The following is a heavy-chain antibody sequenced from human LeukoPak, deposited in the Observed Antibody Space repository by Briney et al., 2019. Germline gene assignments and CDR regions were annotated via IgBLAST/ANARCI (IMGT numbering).Heavy chain of an antibody. CDR1: GFTFSSYA. D-gene: IGHD3-16*02. CDR3: AKDPDDYVWGSYRPNYFDY. Sequence: GGSLRLSCAASGFTFSSYAMSWVRQAPGKGLEWVSAISGSGGSTYYADSVKGRFTISRDNSKNTLYLQMNCLRAEDTAVYYCAKDPDDYVWGSYRPNYFDYWGQGTLVTVSS. J-gene: IGHJ4*02. CDR2: ISGSGGST. V-gene: IGHV3-23*01.